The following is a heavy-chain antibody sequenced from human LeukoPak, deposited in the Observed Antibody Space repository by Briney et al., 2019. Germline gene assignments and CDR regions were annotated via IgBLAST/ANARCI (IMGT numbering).Heavy chain of an antibody. CDR1: GFTFSSYT. CDR3: AREMPTTETFDY. D-gene: IGHD1-1*01. V-gene: IGHV3-30*04. J-gene: IGHJ4*02. Sequence: GGSLRLSCAASGFTFSSYTMHWVRQAPVKGLEWVAVISYDGSNKYYADSVKGRFTISRDNSKNTLYLQMSSLRAEDTAVYYCAREMPTTETFDYWGQGTLVTVSS. CDR2: ISYDGSNK.